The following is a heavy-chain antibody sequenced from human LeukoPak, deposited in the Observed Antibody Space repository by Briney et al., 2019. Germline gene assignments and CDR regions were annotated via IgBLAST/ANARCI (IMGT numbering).Heavy chain of an antibody. CDR3: ARHVRSNYAPLDY. V-gene: IGHV4-59*08. Sequence: SETLSLTCTVSGGSIRSYYWSWIRQPPGKGPEWIGYIYYSGSTSSNPSLKSRVTISVDTPKNQFSLKLSSVTAADTAVYYCARHVRSNYAPLDYWGQGTLVTVSS. CDR1: GGSIRSYY. CDR2: IYYSGST. D-gene: IGHD4-11*01. J-gene: IGHJ4*02.